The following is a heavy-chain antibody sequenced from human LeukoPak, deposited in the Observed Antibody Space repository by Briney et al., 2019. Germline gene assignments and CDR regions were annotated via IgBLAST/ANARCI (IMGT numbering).Heavy chain of an antibody. CDR2: IHYSGST. Sequence: SETLSLTCTVSGYSISSGYYWGWIRQPPGKGLEWIGTIHYSGSTYYNPSLKSRVTMSVDTSKNQFSLKLSSVTAADTAVYYCARAAGSSYYYYYYMDVWGKGTTVTISS. CDR3: ARAAGSSYYYYYYMDV. D-gene: IGHD2-15*01. V-gene: IGHV4-38-2*02. J-gene: IGHJ6*03. CDR1: GYSISSGYY.